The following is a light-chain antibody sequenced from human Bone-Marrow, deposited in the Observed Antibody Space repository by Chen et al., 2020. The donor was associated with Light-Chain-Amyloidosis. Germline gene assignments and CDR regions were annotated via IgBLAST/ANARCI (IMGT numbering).Light chain of an antibody. CDR2: EGF. V-gene: IGLV2-23*01. CDR3: CSRTYAGRLV. Sequence: QSALTQPASVSGSPGQSLTISCTGTSSDVGSNNLVSWYQQRPGKVPKLIIYEGFKRPSGVSSCFSASRAANSATLTMSGLQGGDEADYFCCSRTYAGRLVFGGGTKVPVL. CDR1: SSDVGSNNL. J-gene: IGLJ3*02.